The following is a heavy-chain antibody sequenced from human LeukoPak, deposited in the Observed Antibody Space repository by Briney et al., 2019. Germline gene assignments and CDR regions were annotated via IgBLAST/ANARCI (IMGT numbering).Heavy chain of an antibody. CDR2: IRYDGSNK. CDR3: AKDTTTVTGHAFDI. J-gene: IGHJ3*02. D-gene: IGHD4-17*01. CDR1: GFTFSSYG. Sequence: PGGPLRLSCAASGFTFSSYGMHWVRQAPGKGLEWVSFIRYDGSNKYYADSVKGRFTISRDNSKNTLYLQMNRLRAEDTAVYYCAKDTTTVTGHAFDIWGQGTMVTVSS. V-gene: IGHV3-30*02.